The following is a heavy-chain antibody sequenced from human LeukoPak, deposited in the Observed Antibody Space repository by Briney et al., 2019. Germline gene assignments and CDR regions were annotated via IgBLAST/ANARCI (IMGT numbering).Heavy chain of an antibody. CDR2: INPNSGGT. D-gene: IGHD3-16*02. CDR3: ARVNVYDYVWGRYRPTFDY. J-gene: IGHJ4*02. CDR1: GYTFTGYY. Sequence: ASVKVSSKASGYTFTGYYMHWVRQAPGQGLEWMGWINPNSGGTNYAQKFQGRVTMTSDTSISTAYMELSRLRSDDTAVYYCARVNVYDYVWGRYRPTFDYWGQGTLVTVSS. V-gene: IGHV1-2*02.